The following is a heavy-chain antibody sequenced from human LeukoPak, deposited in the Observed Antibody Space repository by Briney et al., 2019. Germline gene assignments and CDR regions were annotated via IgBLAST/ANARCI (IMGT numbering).Heavy chain of an antibody. V-gene: IGHV1-2*02. CDR1: GFTFSAYF. CDR3: SRVAEATAMVSPDYFDY. CDR2: VNPASGGT. J-gene: IGHJ4*01. D-gene: IGHD2-21*01. Sequence: ASVKVACKADGFTFSAYFIHWVRQAPGQGLEWMGWVNPASGGTTYAQKFQGRVTMTRDTSISTASMDLSRLRSDATAVYYCSRVAEATAMVSPDYFDYWGAGNLVTVSS.